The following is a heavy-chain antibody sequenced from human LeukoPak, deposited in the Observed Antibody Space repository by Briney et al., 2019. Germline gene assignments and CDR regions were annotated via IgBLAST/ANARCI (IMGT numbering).Heavy chain of an antibody. Sequence: IPSETLSLTCAVYGGSFSGYYWSWIRQPPGKGLEWIGEINHSGSTNYNPSLKSRVTISVATSKNQFSLKLSSVTAADTAVYYCARHGTYYYDSSGYHAWSYWGQGTLVTVSS. J-gene: IGHJ4*02. CDR1: GGSFSGYY. CDR3: ARHGTYYYDSSGYHAWSY. CDR2: INHSGST. D-gene: IGHD3-22*01. V-gene: IGHV4-34*01.